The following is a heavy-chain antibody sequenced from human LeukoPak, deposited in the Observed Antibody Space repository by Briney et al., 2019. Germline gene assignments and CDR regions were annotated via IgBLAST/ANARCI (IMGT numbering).Heavy chain of an antibody. J-gene: IGHJ4*02. CDR2: IYYSGST. D-gene: IGHD3-22*01. CDR3: ARDSSGYSRFDY. V-gene: IGHV4-39*02. CDR1: RGSISSGIYY. Sequence: SETLSLTCTVSRGSISSGIYYCGWIRQPPGKGLEWIGTIYYSGSTYYNPSLKSRVTISVDTSKNEFSLKLNSVTAADTAIYYCARDSSGYSRFDYWGQGALVTVSS.